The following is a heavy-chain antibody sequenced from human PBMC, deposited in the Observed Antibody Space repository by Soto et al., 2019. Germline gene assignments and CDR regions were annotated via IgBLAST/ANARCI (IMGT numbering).Heavy chain of an antibody. CDR3: ARHGVAGPYYYYYMDV. J-gene: IGHJ6*03. V-gene: IGHV3-23*01. Sequence: EVQLLESGGGLVQPGGSLRLSCAASGFTFSSYAMSWVRQAPGKGLEWVSTISGTGGSTYYADSVKGRFTISRDDSRNTLFLQMNSLGAEDTATHHWARHGVAGPYYYYYMDVWGKGTTVTVSS. D-gene: IGHD6-19*01. CDR1: GFTFSSYA. CDR2: ISGTGGST.